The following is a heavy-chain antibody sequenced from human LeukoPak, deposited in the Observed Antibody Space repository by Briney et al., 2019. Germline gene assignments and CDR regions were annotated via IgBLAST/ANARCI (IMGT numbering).Heavy chain of an antibody. CDR2: IKQDGSEK. CDR3: ARAGVYDILTGAFDY. CDR1: GFTFSNYW. V-gene: IGHV3-7*01. D-gene: IGHD3-9*01. J-gene: IGHJ4*02. Sequence: GGSLRLSCAASGFTFSNYWMTWVRQAPGKGLEWVANIKQDGSEKYYVDSVKGRFTISRDNAKNSLYLQMNSLRAEDTAVYYCARAGVYDILTGAFDYWGQGTLVTVSS.